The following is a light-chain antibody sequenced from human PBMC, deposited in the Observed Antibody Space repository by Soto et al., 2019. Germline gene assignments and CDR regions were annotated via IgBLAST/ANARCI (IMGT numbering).Light chain of an antibody. Sequence: DIHMTQSASTLSASVGYRFTITCGASQSISSWLAWYQQKPGKAPKLLIYDASSLQSGVPSRFRGSGSGTEFTLTISSLQPDDFATFYCQQYNSPSKTFGQGTKVDIK. V-gene: IGKV1-5*01. J-gene: IGKJ1*01. CDR1: QSISSW. CDR3: QQYNSPSKT. CDR2: DAS.